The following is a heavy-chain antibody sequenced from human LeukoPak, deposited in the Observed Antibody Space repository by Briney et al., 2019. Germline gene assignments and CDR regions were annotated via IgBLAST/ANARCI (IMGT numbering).Heavy chain of an antibody. Sequence: ASVKVSFKASGYTFTIYYMHWGRQAPGQGLEWMGIINPSGGSTSYAQKFQGRVTMTRDTSTSTVYMELSSLRSEDTAVYYCARGEARTLTRPESNDYWGQGTLVTVSS. CDR1: GYTFTIYY. V-gene: IGHV1-46*01. D-gene: IGHD1-14*01. CDR3: ARGEARTLTRPESNDY. CDR2: INPSGGST. J-gene: IGHJ4*02.